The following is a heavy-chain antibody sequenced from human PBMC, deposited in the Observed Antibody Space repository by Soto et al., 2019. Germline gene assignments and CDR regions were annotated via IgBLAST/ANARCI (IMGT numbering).Heavy chain of an antibody. J-gene: IGHJ4*02. CDR1: GFTFSSYA. CDR2: ISGIGHST. CDR3: AKRIMSTIGHFDS. Sequence: HPGWSLRLSCAASGFTFSSYAMGWVRQAPGKGLEWVSSISGIGHSTYYADSVKGRFTISRDNSKNTLHLQMNSLRAEDTAVYYCAKRIMSTIGHFDSWGQGTLVTSPQ. D-gene: IGHD1-1*01. V-gene: IGHV3-23*01.